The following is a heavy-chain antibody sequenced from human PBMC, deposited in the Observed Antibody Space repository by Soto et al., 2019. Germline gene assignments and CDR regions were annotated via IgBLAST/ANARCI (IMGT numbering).Heavy chain of an antibody. CDR2: IDNSGVNK. D-gene: IGHD1-26*01. CDR1: GLTLSDYY. J-gene: IGHJ4*02. CDR3: ARVQVGSSREFDY. Sequence: GSLRLSCAAAGLTLSDYYMIWIRQAPGKGLGWVSYIDNSGVNKYYADSVKGRFTISRDNAKNSLYLQMNSLRAEDTAVYSWARVQVGSSREFDYWGQGTLVTVSS. V-gene: IGHV3-11*01.